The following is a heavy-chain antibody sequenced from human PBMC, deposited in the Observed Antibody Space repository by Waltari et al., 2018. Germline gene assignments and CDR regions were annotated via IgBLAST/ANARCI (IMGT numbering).Heavy chain of an antibody. CDR3: ARGRQQLIP. V-gene: IGHV3-11*01. J-gene: IGHJ5*02. D-gene: IGHD6-13*01. CDR1: GFPFRNYY. CDR2: ISSFATTI. Sequence: QQQLVASGGGLVKHGGSLTLSCAASGFPFRNYYMTWVRQAPGKGLEWIASISSFATTIDYADSLKGRFTISRDNANSSVYLQIVSLRPDDTAVYYCARGRQQLIPWGQGTLVTVSS.